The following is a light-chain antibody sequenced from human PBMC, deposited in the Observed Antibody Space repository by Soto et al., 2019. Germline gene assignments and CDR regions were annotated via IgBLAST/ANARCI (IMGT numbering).Light chain of an antibody. CDR2: VGTGGIVG. J-gene: IGLJ2*01. Sequence: QAVVTQPPSASASLGASVTLTCTLSSGYSNYKVDWYQQRPGKGPRFVMRVGTGGIVGSKGDGIPDRFSVLGSGLNRYLTIKNIQEEDESDYHCGADHGCGSYFVRVFGGGTMLTVL. CDR3: GADHGCGSYFVRV. CDR1: SGYSNYK. V-gene: IGLV9-49*01.